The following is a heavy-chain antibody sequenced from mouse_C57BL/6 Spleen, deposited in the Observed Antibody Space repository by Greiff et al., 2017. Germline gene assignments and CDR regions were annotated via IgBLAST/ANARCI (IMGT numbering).Heavy chain of an antibody. V-gene: IGHV5-4*03. CDR2: ISYGGSYT. J-gene: IGHJ3*01. CDR3: ARGRAWFAY. Sequence: EVMLVESGGGLVKPGGSLKLSCAASGFTFSSYAMSWVRQTPEKRLEWVATISYGGSYTYYPDNVKGRFTISRDHAKNNLYLQMSHLKSEDTAMYYWARGRAWFAYWGQGTLVTVSA. CDR1: GFTFSSYA.